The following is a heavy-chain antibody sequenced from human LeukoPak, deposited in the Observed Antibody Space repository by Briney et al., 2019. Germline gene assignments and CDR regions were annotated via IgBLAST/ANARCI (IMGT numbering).Heavy chain of an antibody. Sequence: NTSETLSLACLVSGESITRSYFWAWIRQPPGKGLEWIGGVYYSGNTHYNPSLKSRVTISADTSQNQISLRLSSVTAADTAIYYCARPGGSGWTFDSWGQGTLVTVSS. D-gene: IGHD6-19*01. CDR3: ARPGGSGWTFDS. V-gene: IGHV4-39*01. J-gene: IGHJ4*02. CDR1: GESITRSYF. CDR2: VYYSGNT.